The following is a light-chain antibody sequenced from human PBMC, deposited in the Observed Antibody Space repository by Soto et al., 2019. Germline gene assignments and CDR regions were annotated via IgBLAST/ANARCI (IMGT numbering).Light chain of an antibody. J-gene: IGLJ3*02. CDR1: SSNIGSNY. Sequence: QSVLTQPPSVSAAPGQMVTISCSGSSSNIGSNYVSWFQHLPGTAPKLLIYEDDLRPSGIPDRFSGSKSGTSATLGIPGLQAGDEAVYYCGTWDNSLSGWVFGGGTQLTVL. CDR3: GTWDNSLSGWV. CDR2: EDD. V-gene: IGLV1-51*02.